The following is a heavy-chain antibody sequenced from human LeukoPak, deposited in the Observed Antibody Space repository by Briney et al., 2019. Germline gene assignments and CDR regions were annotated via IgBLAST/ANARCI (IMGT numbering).Heavy chain of an antibody. CDR2: IYTSGST. J-gene: IGHJ4*02. V-gene: IGHV4-61*02. CDR3: ARISVRAYTIDY. Sequence: SETLSLTCTVSGGSISSGSHYWSWIRQPAGTGLEWIGRIYTSGSTNYNPSLKSRATISVDTSKNQFSLKLSSVTAADTAVYYCARISVRAYTIDYWGQGTLVTVSS. CDR1: GGSISSGSHY. D-gene: IGHD2-2*02.